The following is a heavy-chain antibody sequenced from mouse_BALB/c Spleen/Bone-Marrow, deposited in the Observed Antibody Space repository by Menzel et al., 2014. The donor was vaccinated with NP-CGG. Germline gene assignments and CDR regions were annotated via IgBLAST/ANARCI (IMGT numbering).Heavy chain of an antibody. D-gene: IGHD3-1*01. V-gene: IGHV1S137*01. CDR3: ARGGGSGLYYYAMDY. CDR1: GYTFTDSS. J-gene: IGHJ4*01. CDR2: ISPYYVNA. Sequence: QVQLQQSGAELVRPGASVKFSCKGSGYTFTDSSILWVKQSPTQSLEWIGVISPYYVNAGYNQKFKGKATMTIDRSSSTAYMELARPTSEDSAIYYGARGGGSGLYYYAMDYWGQGTSVTVSS.